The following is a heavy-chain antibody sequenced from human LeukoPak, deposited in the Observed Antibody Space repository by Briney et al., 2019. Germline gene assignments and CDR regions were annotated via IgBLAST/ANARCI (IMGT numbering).Heavy chain of an antibody. CDR2: ISSSSSYI. V-gene: IGHV3-21*01. Sequence: GGSLRLSCAASGFTFSSYSMNWVRQAPGKGLEWVSSISSSSSYIYYADSVKGRFTISRDNAKNSLYLQMNSLRAEDTAVYYCARAVGGGYYYYYMDVWGKGTTATVSS. CDR1: GFTFSSYS. D-gene: IGHD2-15*01. CDR3: ARAVGGGYYYYYMDV. J-gene: IGHJ6*03.